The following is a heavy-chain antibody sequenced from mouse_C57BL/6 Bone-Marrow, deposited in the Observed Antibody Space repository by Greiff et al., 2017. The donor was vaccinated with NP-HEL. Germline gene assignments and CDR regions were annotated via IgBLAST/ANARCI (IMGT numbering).Heavy chain of an antibody. J-gene: IGHJ4*01. Sequence: EVKLMESGPGLVKPSQSLSLTCSVTGYSITSGYYWNWIRQFPGNKLEWMGYISYDGSNNYNPSLKNRISITRDTSKNQFFLKLNSVTTEDTATYYCARGEEPYYYAMDYWGQGTSVTVSS. V-gene: IGHV3-6*01. CDR3: ARGEEPYYYAMDY. CDR2: ISYDGSN. CDR1: GYSITSGYY.